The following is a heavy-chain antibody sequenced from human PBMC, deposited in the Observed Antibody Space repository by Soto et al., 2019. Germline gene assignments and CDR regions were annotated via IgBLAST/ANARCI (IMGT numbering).Heavy chain of an antibody. Sequence: GGSLRLSCSASGFTFSDFYMTWIRQAPGKGLEWISYISTTSTHTNYADSVKGRFTVSRDNANNSLYLEMNNLRGDDTAVYFCARDRDTYGHGFFDYWGRGALVTVSS. J-gene: IGHJ4*02. CDR2: ISTTSTHT. CDR3: ARDRDTYGHGFFDY. CDR1: GFTFSDFY. D-gene: IGHD5-18*01. V-gene: IGHV3-11*05.